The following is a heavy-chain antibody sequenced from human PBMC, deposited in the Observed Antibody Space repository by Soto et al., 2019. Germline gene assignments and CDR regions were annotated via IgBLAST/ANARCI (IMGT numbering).Heavy chain of an antibody. V-gene: IGHV3-48*01. D-gene: IGHD2-15*01. CDR3: ARDKGRSPLDY. J-gene: IGHJ4*02. Sequence: GGPLRHSCTSSGLTFISYSMNWVRQAPGKGLEWVSYISSSSSTIYYADSVKGRFTISRDNAKNSLYLQMDSLRAEDTAVYYCARDKGRSPLDYWGQGTLVTVSS. CDR1: GLTFISYS. CDR2: ISSSSSTI.